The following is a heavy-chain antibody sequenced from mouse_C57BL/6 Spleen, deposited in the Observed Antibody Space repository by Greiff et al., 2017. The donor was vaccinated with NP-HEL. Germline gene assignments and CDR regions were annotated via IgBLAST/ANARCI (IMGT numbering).Heavy chain of an antibody. CDR2: ISSGGSYT. V-gene: IGHV5-6*01. J-gene: IGHJ2*01. Sequence: EVQVVESGGDLVKPGGSLKLSCAASGFTFSSYGMSWVRQTPDKRLEWVATISSGGSYTYYPDSVKGRFTISRDNAKNTLYLQMSSLKSEDTAMYYCARQDYGGVDYWGQGTTLTVSS. CDR1: GFTFSSYG. CDR3: ARQDYGGVDY. D-gene: IGHD2-4*01.